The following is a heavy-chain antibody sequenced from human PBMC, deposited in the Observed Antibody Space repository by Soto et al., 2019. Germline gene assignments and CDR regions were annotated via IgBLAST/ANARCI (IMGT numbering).Heavy chain of an antibody. CDR3: VRCYCSLGSCYACWHFDL. J-gene: IGHJ2*01. D-gene: IGHD2-15*01. V-gene: IGHV1-18*01. CDR1: GYTFNDYA. CDR2: ISPSTGDT. Sequence: QVRLVQSGDEVKKPGASVKVSCQASGYTFNDYAVSWVLQAPGQGLEWMGWISPSTGDTDQARNFQDRITMTLDTSTNTAYMELRSLRSDDTAVYYCVRCYCSLGSCYACWHFDLWGRGTLVTVSS.